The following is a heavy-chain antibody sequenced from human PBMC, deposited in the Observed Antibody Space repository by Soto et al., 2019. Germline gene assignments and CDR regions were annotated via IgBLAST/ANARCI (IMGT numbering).Heavy chain of an antibody. CDR2: IYWDGGGV. J-gene: IGHJ6*02. CDR3: TKDILAGGADV. D-gene: IGHD3-3*02. V-gene: IGHV3-9*01. CDR1: GIMLKDYA. Sequence: VQLAESGGGLVQPGESLRISCVGSGIMLKDYAMHWVRQVPGRGLEWVAGIYWDGGGVDYADSVKGRFTTSRDNGKNSLYLEMNSLRVDDTAVYYCTKDILAGGADVWGQGSSVTVSS.